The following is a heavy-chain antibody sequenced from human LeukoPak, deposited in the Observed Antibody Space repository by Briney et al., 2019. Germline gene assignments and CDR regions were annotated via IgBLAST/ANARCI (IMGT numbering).Heavy chain of an antibody. Sequence: PSETLSLTCTVSGGSISSHCWNWIRQPAGKGLEWIGRIYASRSTNYNPSLKSRVTMSVDTSKNQFSLKLSSVIAADTAVYYCARDSGSYDLDYWGQGTLVTVSS. CDR1: GGSISSHC. CDR2: IYASRST. CDR3: ARDSGSYDLDY. J-gene: IGHJ4*02. V-gene: IGHV4-4*07. D-gene: IGHD1-26*01.